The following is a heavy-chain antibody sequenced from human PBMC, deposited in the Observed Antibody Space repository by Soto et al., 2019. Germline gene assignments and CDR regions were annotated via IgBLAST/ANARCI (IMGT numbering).Heavy chain of an antibody. CDR2: IYSGGST. D-gene: IGHD2-2*01. CDR3: ARLPSLGYCSSTSCYERAFDI. Sequence: EVQLVESGGGLVQPGGSLRLSCAASGFTVSSNYMSWVRQAPGKGLEWVSVIYSGGSTYYADSVKGRFTISRDNSKNTLYLQMNSLRAEDTAVYYCARLPSLGYCSSTSCYERAFDIWGQGTVVTVSS. V-gene: IGHV3-66*04. J-gene: IGHJ3*02. CDR1: GFTVSSNY.